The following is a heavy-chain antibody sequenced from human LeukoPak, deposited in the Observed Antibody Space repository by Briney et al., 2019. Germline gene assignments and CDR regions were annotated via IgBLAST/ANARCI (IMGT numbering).Heavy chain of an antibody. D-gene: IGHD2-8*01. J-gene: IGHJ3*02. Sequence: ASVKVSCKASGYTFTSYDINWVRQATGQGLEWMGWMNPNSGNTGYAQKFQGRVTITRNTSISTAYMELSSLRSEDTAVYYCARSRCTNGVCYEWLDAFDIWGQGTMVTVSS. CDR3: ARSRCTNGVCYEWLDAFDI. V-gene: IGHV1-8*03. CDR2: MNPNSGNT. CDR1: GYTFTSYD.